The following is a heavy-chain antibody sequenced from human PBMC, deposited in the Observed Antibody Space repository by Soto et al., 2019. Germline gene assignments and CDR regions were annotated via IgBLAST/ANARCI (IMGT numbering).Heavy chain of an antibody. J-gene: IGHJ6*02. CDR2: INPNSGGT. CDR1: GYTFTGYY. D-gene: IGHD5-18*01. CDR3: AREGQLWFYYYYYGMDV. Sequence: ASVKVSCKASGYTFTGYYMHWVRQAPGQGLEWMGWINPNSGGTNYAQKFQGRVTMTRDTSISTAYMELSRLRSDDTAVYYCAREGQLWFYYYYYGMDVWGQGTTVTVSS. V-gene: IGHV1-2*02.